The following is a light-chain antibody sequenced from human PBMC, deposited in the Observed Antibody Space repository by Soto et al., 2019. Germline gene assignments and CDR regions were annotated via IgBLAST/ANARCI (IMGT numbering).Light chain of an antibody. Sequence: QSALTQPPSASGSPGQSVTISCTGTSSDVGGYKYVSWYQQHPGKATKLMIFEVNKRPSGVPDRFSGSKSGNTASLTVSGLQAEDDADYYCSSYAGINNLGVFGTGTKLTVL. V-gene: IGLV2-8*01. CDR1: SSDVGGYKY. J-gene: IGLJ1*01. CDR3: SSYAGINNLGV. CDR2: EVN.